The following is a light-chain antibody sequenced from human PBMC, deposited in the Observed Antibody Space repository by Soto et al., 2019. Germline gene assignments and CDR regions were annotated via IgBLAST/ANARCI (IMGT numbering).Light chain of an antibody. CDR3: QQYGSSP. CDR2: GAS. CDR1: ESVSSIY. J-gene: IGKJ5*01. Sequence: ENVLTQSPGTLSLSPGERATLSCRASESVSSIYVAWYQQKPGQAPTLLIYGASSRATGIPDRFSGSGSGTDFTLTISRLEPEDFAVYYCQQYGSSPFGQGTRLEIK. V-gene: IGKV3-20*01.